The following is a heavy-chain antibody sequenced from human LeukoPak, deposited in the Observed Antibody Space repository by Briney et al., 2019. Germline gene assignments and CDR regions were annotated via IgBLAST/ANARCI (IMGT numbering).Heavy chain of an antibody. CDR1: GFIFSKYA. Sequence: PGGSLRLSCAASGFIFSKYAMEWVRQAPGKGLEWVSSIDGPSDSIYYADSVKGRFTISRDDAKNSVYLQMNSLRAEDTGIYYCARLVCTTIPCYGKFYFDYWGQGTLVTVSS. J-gene: IGHJ4*02. V-gene: IGHV3-21*06. CDR3: ARLVCTTIPCYGKFYFDY. CDR2: IDGPSDSI. D-gene: IGHD1-1*01.